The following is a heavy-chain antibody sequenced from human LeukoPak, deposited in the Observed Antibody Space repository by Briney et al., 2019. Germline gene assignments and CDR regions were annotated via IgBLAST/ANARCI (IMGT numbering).Heavy chain of an antibody. D-gene: IGHD3-22*01. Sequence: GASVKVSCKASGYTFTGYYMHWVRQAPGQGLEWMGRINPNSGGTNYAQKFQGRVTMTRDMSISTAYMELSRLRSDDTAVYYCARGFMRSGYYFNYYYGMDVWGQGTTVTVSS. CDR1: GYTFTGYY. CDR2: INPNSGGT. J-gene: IGHJ6*02. CDR3: ARGFMRSGYYFNYYYGMDV. V-gene: IGHV1-2*06.